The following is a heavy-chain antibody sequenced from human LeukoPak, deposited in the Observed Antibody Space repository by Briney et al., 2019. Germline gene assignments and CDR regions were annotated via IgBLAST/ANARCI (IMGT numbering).Heavy chain of an antibody. CDR1: GFTVSSNY. CDR2: IYSGGST. CDR3: ARDLAVYDSSGYYAFDI. Sequence: PGGSLRLSCAASGFTVSSNYMSWVRQAPGKGLEWVSVIYSGGSTYYADFVKGRFTISRDNSKNTLYLQMNSLRAEDTAVYYCARDLAVYDSSGYYAFDIWGQGTMVTVSS. D-gene: IGHD3-22*01. J-gene: IGHJ3*02. V-gene: IGHV3-53*01.